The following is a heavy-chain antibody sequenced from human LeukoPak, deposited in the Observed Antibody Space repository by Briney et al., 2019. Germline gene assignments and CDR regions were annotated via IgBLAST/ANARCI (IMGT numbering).Heavy chain of an antibody. CDR1: GGPISSYY. V-gene: IGHV4-4*07. CDR2: IYTGGSS. D-gene: IGHD2-2*01. J-gene: IGHJ4*02. Sequence: SETLSLTCSVSGGPISSYYWSWIRQPAGKGLEWIGRIYTGGSSNYNPSLKSRVTMSVDTSKKQFSLKLNSVTAADTAVYYCATYDQRLAFDNWGQGTLVTVSS. CDR3: ATYDQRLAFDN.